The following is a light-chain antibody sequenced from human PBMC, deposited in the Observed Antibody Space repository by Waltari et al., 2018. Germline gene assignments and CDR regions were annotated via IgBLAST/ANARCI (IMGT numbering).Light chain of an antibody. CDR2: AGS. CDR1: QTVDKY. V-gene: IGKV1-39*01. CDR3: QQSYSPPPIT. Sequence: DTQMTQSPYSLSASVGDRVTITCRASQTVDKYLNWYQQKPGKAPKLLIYAGSSLQSGVPSRCSGSGVGTYFTLTITSVQPEDFATYYCQQSYSPPPITFGQGTRLEI. J-gene: IGKJ5*01.